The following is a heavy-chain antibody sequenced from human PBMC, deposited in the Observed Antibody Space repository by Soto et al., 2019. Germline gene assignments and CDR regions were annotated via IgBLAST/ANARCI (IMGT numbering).Heavy chain of an antibody. Sequence: PSETLSLTCTVSGGSISSYYWSWIRQPPGKGLEWIGYIYYMGRTNYNSSLKSRVTMSIDTSKNQFSLKLSSVTAADTAIYYYGMDVWGQGTTVTVSS. CDR3: GMDV. CDR2: IYYMGRT. J-gene: IGHJ6*02. V-gene: IGHV4-59*01. CDR1: GGSISSYY.